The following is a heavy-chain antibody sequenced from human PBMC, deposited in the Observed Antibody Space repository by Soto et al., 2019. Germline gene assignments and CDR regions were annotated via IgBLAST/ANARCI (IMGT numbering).Heavy chain of an antibody. CDR3: ASHIDY. CDR1: GGSISSSSYY. V-gene: IGHV4-39*01. J-gene: IGHJ4*02. CDR2: IYYSGST. Sequence: QLQLQESGPGLVKPSETLSLTCTVSGGSISSSSYYWGWIRQAPGKGLEWIGRIYYSGSTYYNPSLESRITISVDTSKSQFSPKLRSVTAADPAVYYCASHIDYWGQGTLVPVSS.